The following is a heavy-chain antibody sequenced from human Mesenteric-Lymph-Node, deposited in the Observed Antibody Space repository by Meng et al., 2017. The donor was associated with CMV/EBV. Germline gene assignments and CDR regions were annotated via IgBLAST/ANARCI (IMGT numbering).Heavy chain of an antibody. CDR2: VSPTESI. CDR1: GSVGSGYW. Sequence: GSVGSGYWCGWVRQPPGKGLEWIGEVSPTESINYNPSLKSRVTISTDKSKNQFSLKLNSVTAADTAVYFCARSRCTKSSCYTGTFDYWGQGSLVTVSS. D-gene: IGHD2-2*02. V-gene: IGHV4-4*01. CDR3: ARSRCTKSSCYTGTFDY. J-gene: IGHJ4*02.